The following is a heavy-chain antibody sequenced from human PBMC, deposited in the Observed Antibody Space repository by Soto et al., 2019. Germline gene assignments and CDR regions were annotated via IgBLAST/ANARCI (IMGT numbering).Heavy chain of an antibody. D-gene: IGHD3-22*01. CDR2: IYPGDSDT. CDR3: ERIPTNYDSSGFLDY. V-gene: IGHV5-51*01. Sequence: PGESLKISCNGSGYSFTSYWIGWVRQMPGKGLEWMGIIYPGDSDTRYSPSFQGQVTISADKSISTAYLQWSSLKASDTAMYYCERIPTNYDSSGFLDYWGQGTLVTVYS. CDR1: GYSFTSYW. J-gene: IGHJ4*02.